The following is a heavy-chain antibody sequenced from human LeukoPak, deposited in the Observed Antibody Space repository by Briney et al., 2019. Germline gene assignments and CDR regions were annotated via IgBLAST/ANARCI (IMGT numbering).Heavy chain of an antibody. D-gene: IGHD3-3*01. CDR2: ISSSSSTI. J-gene: IGHJ4*02. Sequence: GGSLRLSCAASGFTFSSYSMNWVRQAPGKGLELVSYISSSSSTIYYADSVKGRFTISRDNAKNSLYLQMNSLRAEDTAVYYCARDRGPIRFLEWSRPIGFDYWGQGTLVTVSS. V-gene: IGHV3-48*01. CDR3: ARDRGPIRFLEWSRPIGFDY. CDR1: GFTFSSYS.